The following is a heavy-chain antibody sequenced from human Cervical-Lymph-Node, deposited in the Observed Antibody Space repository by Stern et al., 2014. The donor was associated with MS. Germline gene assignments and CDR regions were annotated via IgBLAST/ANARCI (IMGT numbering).Heavy chain of an antibody. CDR2: ISAYNGNT. J-gene: IGHJ3*02. V-gene: IGHV1-18*04. Sequence: VHLVESGAEVKKPGASVKVSCKASGYTFTSYGISWVRQAPGQGLEWLGWISAYNGNTNYAQKLQGRVTMTTDTSTSTAYMELRSLRSDDTAVYYCARDSYYDSSGYYPDAFDIWGQGTMVTVSS. CDR1: GYTFTSYG. D-gene: IGHD3-22*01. CDR3: ARDSYYDSSGYYPDAFDI.